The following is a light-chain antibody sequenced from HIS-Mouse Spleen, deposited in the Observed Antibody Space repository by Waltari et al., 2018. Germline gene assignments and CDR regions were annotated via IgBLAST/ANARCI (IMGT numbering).Light chain of an antibody. J-gene: IGLJ2*01. Sequence: QSALTQPASVSGSPGQSITISCTGTSSDVGGYNYVPWYQQHPGKAPKLMIYEVSHRPSGVSNRFSGSKSGNTASLTISGLQAEDEADYYCSSYTSSSVVFGGGTKLTVL. CDR1: SSDVGGYNY. CDR3: SSYTSSSVV. CDR2: EVS. V-gene: IGLV2-14*01.